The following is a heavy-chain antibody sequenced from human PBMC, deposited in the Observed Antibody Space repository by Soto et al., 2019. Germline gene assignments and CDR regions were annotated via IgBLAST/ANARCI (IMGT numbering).Heavy chain of an antibody. V-gene: IGHV3-53*01. CDR1: GFTVSDNY. CDR3: AREYNWLDP. CDR2: IYRDGRT. Sequence: EVQVEESGGGFIQPGGSLRLSCAASGFTVSDNYVTWVRQAPGKGLEWVSIIYRDGRTYHSDSVKGRFTMSRDSSKNTVYLQMNSLRAEDKAVYYCAREYNWLDPWGQGTLVTVSS. J-gene: IGHJ5*02.